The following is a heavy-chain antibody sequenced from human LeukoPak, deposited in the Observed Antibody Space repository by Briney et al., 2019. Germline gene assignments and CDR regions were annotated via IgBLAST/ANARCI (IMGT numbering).Heavy chain of an antibody. Sequence: GGSLRLSCAASGFSFSSYGISWVRQAPGKGLVWVSTINTSGGSTYYADSVKGRFTISRDNSKNTLYLQMNSLRAEDTAIYYCARDERLLSFLKWGQGTLVTVSS. D-gene: IGHD3-3*01. CDR1: GFSFSSYG. CDR3: ARDERLLSFLK. V-gene: IGHV3-23*01. CDR2: INTSGGST. J-gene: IGHJ4*02.